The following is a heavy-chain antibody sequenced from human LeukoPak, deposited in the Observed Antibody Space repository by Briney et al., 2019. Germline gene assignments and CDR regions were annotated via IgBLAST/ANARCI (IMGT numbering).Heavy chain of an antibody. CDR1: GGSFSGYY. Sequence: PSETLSLTCAVYGGSFSGYYWSWIRQPPGKGLEWIGEINHSGSTNYNPSLKSRVTISVDTSKNQFSLKLSSVTAADTAVYYCARGSRLDIWGQGTMVTVSS. V-gene: IGHV4-34*01. J-gene: IGHJ3*02. CDR2: INHSGST. CDR3: ARGSRLDI.